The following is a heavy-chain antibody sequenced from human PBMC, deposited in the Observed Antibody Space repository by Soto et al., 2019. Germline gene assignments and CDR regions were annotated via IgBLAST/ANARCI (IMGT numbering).Heavy chain of an antibody. J-gene: IGHJ4*02. V-gene: IGHV3-23*01. CDR1: GFTFSSYA. CDR3: AKAGRPYCSGGSCYPDY. D-gene: IGHD2-15*01. CDR2: ISGSGGST. Sequence: EVQLLESGGGLVQPGGSLRLSCAASGFTFSSYAMSWVRQAPGKGLEWVSAISGSGGSTYYADSVKGRFTISRDNSKNTLYLQMNSLRAEDTAVYYCAKAGRPYCSGGSCYPDYWGQGTLVTVSS.